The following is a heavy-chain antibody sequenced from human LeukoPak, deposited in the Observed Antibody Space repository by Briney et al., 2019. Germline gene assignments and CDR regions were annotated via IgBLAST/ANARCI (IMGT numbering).Heavy chain of an antibody. V-gene: IGHV1-2*06. Sequence: GASVKVSCKASGYTFTGYYMHWVRQAPGQGLKWTGRINPNSGGTNYAQKFQGRVTMTRDTSISTAYMELSRLRSDDTAVYYCAKTIADGRFDPWGQGTLVTASS. J-gene: IGHJ5*02. CDR1: GYTFTGYY. CDR3: AKTIADGRFDP. D-gene: IGHD6-13*01. CDR2: INPNSGGT.